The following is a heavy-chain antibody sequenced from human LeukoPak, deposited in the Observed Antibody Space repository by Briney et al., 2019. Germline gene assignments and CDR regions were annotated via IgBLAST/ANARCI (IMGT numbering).Heavy chain of an antibody. CDR1: GITLSDYG. Sequence: GGSLRLSCVASGITLSDYGMHWVRRAPGKGLEWVAVISYDGSNKYYADSVKGRFTISRDNSKNTLYLQMNSLRAEDTAVYYCAKSYYYDSSGYYAFDYWGQGTLVTVSS. CDR2: ISYDGSNK. J-gene: IGHJ4*02. V-gene: IGHV3-30*18. CDR3: AKSYYYDSSGYYAFDY. D-gene: IGHD3-22*01.